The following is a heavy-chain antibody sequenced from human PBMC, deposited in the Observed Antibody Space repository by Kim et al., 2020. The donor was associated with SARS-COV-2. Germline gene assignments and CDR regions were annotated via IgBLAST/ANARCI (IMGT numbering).Heavy chain of an antibody. V-gene: IGHV1-69*13. D-gene: IGHD3-10*01. J-gene: IGHJ4*02. CDR3: ARGDITMVRGVINYYFDY. Sequence: SVKVSCKASGGTFSSYAISWVRQAPGQGLEWMGGIIPIFGTANYAQKFQGRVTITADESTSTAYMELSSLRSEDTAVYYCARGDITMVRGVINYYFDYWGQGTLVTVSS. CDR2: IIPIFGTA. CDR1: GGTFSSYA.